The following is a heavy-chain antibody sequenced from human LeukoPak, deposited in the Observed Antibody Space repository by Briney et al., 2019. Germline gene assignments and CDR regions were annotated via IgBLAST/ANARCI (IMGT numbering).Heavy chain of an antibody. J-gene: IGHJ4*02. CDR3: AKDGKTRNWNYFQAKPVY. Sequence: PGGSLRLSCAASGFTFSSYAMSWVRQAPGKGLEWVSAISGSGGSTYYADSVKGRFTISRDNSKNTLYVQMNSLRAEDTAVYYCAKDGKTRNWNYFQAKPVYWGQGTLVTVSS. CDR2: ISGSGGST. V-gene: IGHV3-23*01. D-gene: IGHD1-7*01. CDR1: GFTFSSYA.